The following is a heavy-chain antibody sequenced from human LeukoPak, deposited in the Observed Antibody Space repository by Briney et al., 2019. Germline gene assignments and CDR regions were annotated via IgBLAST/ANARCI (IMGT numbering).Heavy chain of an antibody. J-gene: IGHJ4*02. Sequence: GAAVKVSCKASGYTFTTYGVTWVRQAPGQGLERMGWISPYNGDTNYAQNLQGRVTLNTDTSTSTAYMELRSLRSDDTAVYYCARDGAVAAVFDYWGQGTLVTVSS. V-gene: IGHV1-18*01. CDR1: GYTFTTYG. D-gene: IGHD6-19*01. CDR2: ISPYNGDT. CDR3: ARDGAVAAVFDY.